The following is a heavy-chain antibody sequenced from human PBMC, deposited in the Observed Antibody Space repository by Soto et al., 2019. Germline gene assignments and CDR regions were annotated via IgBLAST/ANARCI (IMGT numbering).Heavy chain of an antibody. CDR1: GYTFSNYD. Sequence: QVQLVQSGAELKKPGASVKVSCKASGYTFSNYDMNWVRQATGQGPEWIGWVNPNNGDTGYAQKFKGQVTLTTDISTTPAYMELTSLRSEDTAIYYCAKVSRKGSAIDFDYWGQGTLITVSS. CDR3: AKVSRKGSAIDFDY. D-gene: IGHD3-10*01. V-gene: IGHV1-8*01. CDR2: VNPNNGDT. J-gene: IGHJ4*02.